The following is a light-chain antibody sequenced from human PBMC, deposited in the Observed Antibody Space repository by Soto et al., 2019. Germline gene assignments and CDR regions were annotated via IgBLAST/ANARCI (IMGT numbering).Light chain of an antibody. Sequence: EIVLTQSPGPLSLSPGERATPSCRASQSVSSSYLAWYQQKPGQAPRLIIYGASSRATGIPDRFSGSGSGTDFTLTISRLEPEDVAVYYCQQYGSSPRTLGQGTKVDIK. CDR2: GAS. CDR1: QSVSSSY. V-gene: IGKV3-20*01. CDR3: QQYGSSPRT. J-gene: IGKJ1*01.